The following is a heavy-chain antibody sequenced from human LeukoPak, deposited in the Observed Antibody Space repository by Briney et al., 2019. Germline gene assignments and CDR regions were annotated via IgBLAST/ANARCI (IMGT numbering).Heavy chain of an antibody. CDR1: GGSISSSSYY. CDR3: ARGAIAAAGNWFDP. J-gene: IGHJ5*02. CDR2: IYYSGST. D-gene: IGHD6-13*01. V-gene: IGHV4-61*05. Sequence: SETLSLTCTVSGGSISSSSYYWGWIRQPPGKGLEWIGYIYYSGSTNYNPSLKSRVTISVDTSKNQFSLKLSSVTAADTAVYYRARGAIAAAGNWFDPWGQEPLSPSPQ.